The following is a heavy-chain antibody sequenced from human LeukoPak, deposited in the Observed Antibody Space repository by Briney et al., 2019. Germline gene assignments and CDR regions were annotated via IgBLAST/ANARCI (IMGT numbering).Heavy chain of an antibody. CDR2: IWYDGSNK. CDR1: GFTFSSYG. D-gene: IGHD6-6*01. CDR3: ARPSSSYYFDY. V-gene: IGHV3-33*01. Sequence: QPGGSLRLSCAASGFTFSSYGMHWVRQAPGKGLEWVAVIWYDGSNKYYADSVKGRFTISRDNSKNTLYLQMSSLRAEDTAVYYCARPSSSYYFDYWGRGTLVTVSS. J-gene: IGHJ4*02.